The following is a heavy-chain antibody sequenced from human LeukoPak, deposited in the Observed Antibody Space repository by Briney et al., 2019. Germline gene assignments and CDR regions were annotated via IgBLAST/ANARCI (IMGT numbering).Heavy chain of an antibody. D-gene: IGHD3-22*01. CDR2: ISYDGSNK. CDR1: GLTFSSYG. J-gene: IGHJ6*02. V-gene: IGHV3-30*18. Sequence: PGRFLRLSCAASGLTFSSYGMHWVRQAPGKGLEWVALISYDGSNKYYADSVKGRFTISRDNSKNTLYLQMNSLRAEDTAVYYCAKDLQQVATMISYYYYGMDVWGQGTTVTVSS. CDR3: AKDLQQVATMISYYYYGMDV.